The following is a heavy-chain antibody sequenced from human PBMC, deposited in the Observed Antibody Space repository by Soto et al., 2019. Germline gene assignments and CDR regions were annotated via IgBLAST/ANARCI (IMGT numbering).Heavy chain of an antibody. CDR2: ISYDGSNK. Sequence: VQLVESGGGVVQPGGSLRLSCAASGFTFSTYGMHWVRQAPGKGLEWVAVISYDGSNKYYADSVKGRFTISRDNSKNTMYLQMNSLRAEDTAVYYCANLKGYCSGGSCYSGDYGMDVWGQGTTVTVSS. D-gene: IGHD2-15*01. V-gene: IGHV3-30*18. CDR1: GFTFSTYG. J-gene: IGHJ6*02. CDR3: ANLKGYCSGGSCYSGDYGMDV.